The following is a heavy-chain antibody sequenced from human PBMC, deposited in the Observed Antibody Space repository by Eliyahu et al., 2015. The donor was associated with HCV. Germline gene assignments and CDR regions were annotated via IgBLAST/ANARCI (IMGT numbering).Heavy chain of an antibody. CDR3: AKVFPSYYDSSGYYYGPFV. V-gene: IGHV3-23*01. J-gene: IGHJ4*02. Sequence: EVQLLESGGGLVQPGGSLXLSXXASGFTFSSXAXSWVRQAPGKGLEXVSAISGSGGSTYYADSVKGRFTISRDNSKNTLYLQMNSLRAEDTAVYYCAKVFPSYYDSSGYYYGPFVWGQGTLVTVSS. CDR1: GFTFSSXA. D-gene: IGHD3-22*01. CDR2: ISGSGGST.